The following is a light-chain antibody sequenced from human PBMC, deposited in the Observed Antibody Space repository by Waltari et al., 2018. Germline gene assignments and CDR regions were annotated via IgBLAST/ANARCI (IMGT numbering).Light chain of an antibody. CDR3: SSYTSSNTWV. Sequence: QSALTQPASVSGSPGQSITISCIGTSSDIGGYNYVSWYQQHPGKAPNVMIYDVTKRPSGVSNRFSGSKSGSTASLTISGLQAEDEADYYCSSYTSSNTWVFGGGTKLTVL. CDR2: DVT. V-gene: IGLV2-14*01. J-gene: IGLJ3*02. CDR1: SSDIGGYNY.